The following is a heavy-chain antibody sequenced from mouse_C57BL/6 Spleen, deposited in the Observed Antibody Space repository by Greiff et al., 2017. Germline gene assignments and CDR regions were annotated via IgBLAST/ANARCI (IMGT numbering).Heavy chain of an antibody. D-gene: IGHD1-1*01. CDR3: ASCCGSSPSYWYFDV. J-gene: IGHJ1*03. Sequence: QVQLQQSGAELARPGASVKLSCKASGYTFTSYGISWVKQRTGQGLEWIGEIYPRSGNTYYNEKFKGQATLTADKSSSTGYMELRSLTSEDSAVYCCASCCGSSPSYWYFDVWGTGTTVTVAS. CDR2: IYPRSGNT. CDR1: GYTFTSYG. V-gene: IGHV1-81*01.